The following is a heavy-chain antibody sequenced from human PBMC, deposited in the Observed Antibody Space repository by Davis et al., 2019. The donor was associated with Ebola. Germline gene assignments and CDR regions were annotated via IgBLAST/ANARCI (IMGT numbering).Heavy chain of an antibody. CDR3: ARARRTGYCSGGSCPPHGGMDV. J-gene: IGHJ6*02. CDR2: ISSSSSYI. D-gene: IGHD2-15*01. V-gene: IGHV3-21*01. CDR1: GFTFSSYS. Sequence: GESLKISCAASGFTFSSYSMNWVRQAPGKGLEWVSSISSSSSYIYYADSVKGRFTISRDNAKNSLYLQMNSLRAEDTAVYYCARARRTGYCSGGSCPPHGGMDVWGQGTTVTVSS.